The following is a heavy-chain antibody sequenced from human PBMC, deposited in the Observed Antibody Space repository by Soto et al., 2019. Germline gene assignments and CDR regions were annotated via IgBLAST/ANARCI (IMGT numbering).Heavy chain of an antibody. CDR2: IHNSGTS. CDR3: ARDFYDSVGYTWFDS. Sequence: SETLSLTCTVSGDTSTSYYRGWIRQAPGKGLEWIGHIHNSGTSTHNPSLNGRVTISIDMSKKQFSLKLTSLTSADTAVYYCARDFYDSVGYTWFDSWSQGTLVTVSS. D-gene: IGHD3-22*01. J-gene: IGHJ5*01. V-gene: IGHV4-59*01. CDR1: GDTSTSYY.